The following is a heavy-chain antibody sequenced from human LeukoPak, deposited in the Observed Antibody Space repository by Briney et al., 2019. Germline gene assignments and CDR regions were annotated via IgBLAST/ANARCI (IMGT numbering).Heavy chain of an antibody. D-gene: IGHD2-2*01. V-gene: IGHV3-64D*09. CDR3: VKDLLGYCSSTSCYATGPFDY. CDR2: ISTNGGHT. CDR1: GFSFSNYA. J-gene: IGHJ4*02. Sequence: GGSLRLSCSASGFSFSNYAMHWVRQAPGKGLEYVSAISTNGGHTYYADSVQGRFTISRDDSKNTLYLQMSSLRAEDTALYYCVKDLLGYCSSTSCYATGPFDYWGQGTLVTVSS.